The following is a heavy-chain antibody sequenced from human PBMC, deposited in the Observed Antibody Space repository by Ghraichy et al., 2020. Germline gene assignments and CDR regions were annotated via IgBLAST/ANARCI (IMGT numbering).Heavy chain of an antibody. D-gene: IGHD1-26*01. J-gene: IGHJ2*01. CDR1: GGSISSSSYY. CDR3: ARDHSGSGSYRLWYFDL. CDR2: IYYSGST. V-gene: IGHV4-39*02. Sequence: SETLSLTCTVSGGSISSSSYYWGWIRQPPGKGLEWIGSIYYSGSTYYNPSLKSRVTISVDTSKNQFSLKLSSVTAADTAVYYCARDHSGSGSYRLWYFDLWGRGTLVTVSS.